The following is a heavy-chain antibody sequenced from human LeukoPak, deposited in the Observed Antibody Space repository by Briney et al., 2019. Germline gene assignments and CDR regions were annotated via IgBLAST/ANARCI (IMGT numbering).Heavy chain of an antibody. CDR2: MNPNSGNT. J-gene: IGHJ6*02. V-gene: IGHV1-8*01. Sequence: GASVKVSCKAPGYTFTSYDINWVRQATGQGLEWMGWMNPNSGNTGYAQKFQGRVTMTRNTSISTAYMELSSLRSEDTAVYYCARELRFLEWLLSSRFYYYYYGMDVWGQGTTVTVSS. D-gene: IGHD3-3*01. CDR1: GYTFTSYD. CDR3: ARELRFLEWLLSSRFYYYYYGMDV.